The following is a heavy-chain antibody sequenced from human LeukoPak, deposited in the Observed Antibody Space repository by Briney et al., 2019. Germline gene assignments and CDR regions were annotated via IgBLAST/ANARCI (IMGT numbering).Heavy chain of an antibody. CDR2: INSDGSST. D-gene: IGHD2-15*01. V-gene: IGHV3-74*01. CDR1: GFTFSSYW. J-gene: IGHJ4*02. CDR3: ARDLGYCSGGSCYGY. Sequence: PGGSLRLSCAASGFTFSSYWMHWVRQAPGKGLVWVSRINSDGSSTSYADSVKGRFTISRDNAKNTLYLQMNSPRAEDTAVYYCARDLGYCSGGSCYGYWGQGTLVTVSS.